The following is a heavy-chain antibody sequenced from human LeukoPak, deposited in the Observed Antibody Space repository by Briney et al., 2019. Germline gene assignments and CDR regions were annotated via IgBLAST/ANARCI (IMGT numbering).Heavy chain of an antibody. CDR2: IYHSGST. CDR1: GFTFSSYA. CDR3: ARTYYGDNWFDP. D-gene: IGHD3-10*01. V-gene: IGHV4-38-2*01. Sequence: GSLRLSCAASGFTFSSYAMHWVRQAPGKGLEWIGSIYHSGSTYYNPSLKSRATISVDTSKNQFSLKLNSVTAADRAVYYCARTYYGDNWFDPWGQGTLVTVSS. J-gene: IGHJ5*02.